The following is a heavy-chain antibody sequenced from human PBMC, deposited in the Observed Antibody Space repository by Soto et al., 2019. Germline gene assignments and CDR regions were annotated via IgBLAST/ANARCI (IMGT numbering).Heavy chain of an antibody. D-gene: IGHD2-21*02. J-gene: IGHJ4*02. CDR1: GFTFSNYD. CDR2: ISGSSTTI. V-gene: IGHV3-48*02. CDR3: ARDRSGADCGGDCLDY. Sequence: EVQLVESGGGLVQPGGSLRLSCAASGFTFSNYDMNWVRQAPGKGLEWVSYISGSSTTIYYADSVKGRFTISRDNAKNSLYLQMNSLRDEDTAVYYCARDRSGADCGGDCLDYWGQGTLVTVSS.